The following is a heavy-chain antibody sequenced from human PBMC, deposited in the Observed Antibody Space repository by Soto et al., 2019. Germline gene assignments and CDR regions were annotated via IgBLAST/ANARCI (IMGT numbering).Heavy chain of an antibody. CDR2: INHLETT. Sequence: PSETLSLTCTVSGASITFGGYSWGWIRQTPGKGLEWIGYINHLETTFYNPSFESRLTLSIDRAKNQFSLKLHSMSAADRAVYFCARGGGSDSFDYWGQGSLVTVSS. V-gene: IGHV4-30-2*01. CDR1: GASITFGGYS. J-gene: IGHJ4*02. D-gene: IGHD1-26*01. CDR3: ARGGGSDSFDY.